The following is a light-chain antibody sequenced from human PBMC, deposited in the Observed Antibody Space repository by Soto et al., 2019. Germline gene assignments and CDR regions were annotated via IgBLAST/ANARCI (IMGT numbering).Light chain of an antibody. CDR3: QQYYSYPQT. V-gene: IGKV1-8*01. J-gene: IGKJ1*01. CDR2: APS. Sequence: AIRMTQSPSSLSASTGDRVTITCRASQGISSYLAWYQQKPGKAPKLLIYAPSTLQSGVPSRFSGSGSGTDFTLTISCLQSEDFATYYCQQYYSYPQTFGQGTKV. CDR1: QGISSY.